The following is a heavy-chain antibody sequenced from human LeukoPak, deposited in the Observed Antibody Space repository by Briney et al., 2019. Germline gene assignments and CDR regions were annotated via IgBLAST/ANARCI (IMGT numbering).Heavy chain of an antibody. D-gene: IGHD3-22*01. CDR1: GGSISSYY. Sequence: PSETLSLTCSVSGGSISSYYWSWIRQPPGKGLEWIGYIYYSGGTNYNPSLKSRVTISVDTSKKQFSLRLSSVTAADTAVYYCARRGGDSSGNFDYWGQGTLVTVSS. CDR2: IYYSGGT. J-gene: IGHJ4*02. CDR3: ARRGGDSSGNFDY. V-gene: IGHV4-59*08.